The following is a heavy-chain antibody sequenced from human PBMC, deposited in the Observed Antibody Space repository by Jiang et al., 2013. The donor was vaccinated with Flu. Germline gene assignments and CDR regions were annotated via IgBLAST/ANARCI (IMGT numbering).Heavy chain of an antibody. CDR1: GDSIRSNKW. D-gene: IGHD3-22*01. CDR2: IYHSGIT. Sequence: GSGLVKPSGTLSLTCGVFGDSIRSNKWWSWVRQSPGKGLEWIGEIYHSGITNYSPSLKSRVTISIEWSKKQFYLEVRSVTAADTAVYFCARLVRNHYGSGGYHNEGFDIWGPGTMVTVSS. CDR3: ARLVRNHYGSGGYHNEGFDI. J-gene: IGHJ3*02. V-gene: IGHV4-4*02.